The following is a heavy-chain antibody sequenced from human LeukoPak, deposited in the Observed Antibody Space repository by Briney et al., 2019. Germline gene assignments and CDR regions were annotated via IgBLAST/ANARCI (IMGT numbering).Heavy chain of an antibody. CDR2: IYWDDDK. J-gene: IGHJ4*02. D-gene: IGHD4-11*01. CDR1: GFSLSTSGVG. Sequence: SGPTLVKPTQTLSLTCPFSGFSLSTSGVGVGWVRQPPGKALEWLALIYWDDDKRYSPSLKSRLTITKDTSKNQVVLTMTNMDPVDTATYYCAHRRTTVARSSFFDYWGQGTLVTVSS. V-gene: IGHV2-5*02. CDR3: AHRRTTVARSSFFDY.